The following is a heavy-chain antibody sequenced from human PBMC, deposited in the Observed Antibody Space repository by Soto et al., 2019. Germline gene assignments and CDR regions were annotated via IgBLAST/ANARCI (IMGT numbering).Heavy chain of an antibody. Sequence: GGSLRLSCAASGFTFSSYGMHWVRQAPGKGLEWVAVIWYDGSNKYYADSVKGRFTISRDNSKNTLYLQMNSLRAEDTAVYYCARSRADRRHYGMDVWGQGTTVTVSS. J-gene: IGHJ6*02. D-gene: IGHD6-6*01. V-gene: IGHV3-33*01. CDR2: IWYDGSNK. CDR3: ARSRADRRHYGMDV. CDR1: GFTFSSYG.